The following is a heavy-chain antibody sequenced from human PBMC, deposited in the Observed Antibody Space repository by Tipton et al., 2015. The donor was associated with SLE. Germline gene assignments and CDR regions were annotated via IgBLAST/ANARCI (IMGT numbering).Heavy chain of an antibody. CDR3: ARLGEDDGVRVYYFDH. V-gene: IGHV4-39*01. CDR1: GGSISSSSYY. D-gene: IGHD3-10*01. J-gene: IGHJ4*02. CDR2: IYYSGST. Sequence: TLSLTCSVFGGSISSSSYYWGWIRQPPGKGLEWIGSIYYSGSTYYKSSLKSRVTISVNTSKNQFSLKLSSVTAADAAVYYCARLGEDDGVRVYYFDHWGQGNLVAVSS.